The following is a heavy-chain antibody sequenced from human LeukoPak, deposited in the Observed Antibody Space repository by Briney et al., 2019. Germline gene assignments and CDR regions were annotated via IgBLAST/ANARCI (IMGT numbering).Heavy chain of an antibody. CDR2: IYYKGNA. Sequence: PSETLSLTCTVSGGSISSSSYYWGWIRQPPGKGLEWIGNIYYKGNADYNPSLKSRVTISVDKSKNQFSLKLSSVTAADTAVYYCASVGGTFDYWGQGTLVTVSS. CDR3: ASVGGTFDY. J-gene: IGHJ4*02. CDR1: GGSISSSSYY. V-gene: IGHV4-39*07. D-gene: IGHD1-1*01.